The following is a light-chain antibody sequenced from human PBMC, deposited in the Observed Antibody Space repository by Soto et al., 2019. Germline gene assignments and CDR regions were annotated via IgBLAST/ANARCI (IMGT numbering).Light chain of an antibody. CDR1: QSVTSNY. J-gene: IGKJ5*01. CDR3: QHYVSPPIT. CDR2: GAS. Sequence: EIVLTQSPGTLSLSPGERATLSCRASQSVTSNYLAWYQQKPGQAPRLHVYGASSRATGISDRFSGSGSGTDFTLAISRLEPEDFAVYYCQHYVSPPITFGQGTRLEIK. V-gene: IGKV3-20*01.